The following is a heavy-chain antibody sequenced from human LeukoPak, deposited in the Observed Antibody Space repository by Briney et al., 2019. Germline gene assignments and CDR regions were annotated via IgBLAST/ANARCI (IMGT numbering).Heavy chain of an antibody. Sequence: PSETLSLTCTVSGDSISNYYWSWIRQPPGKGLEWIGYIYYSGSTNYNPSLKSRVTISVDTSKSQFSLRLSSVTAADTAVYYCARGTAVAGTWGQGTLVTVSS. CDR1: GDSISNYY. D-gene: IGHD6-19*01. V-gene: IGHV4-59*01. CDR3: ARGTAVAGT. CDR2: IYYSGST. J-gene: IGHJ5*02.